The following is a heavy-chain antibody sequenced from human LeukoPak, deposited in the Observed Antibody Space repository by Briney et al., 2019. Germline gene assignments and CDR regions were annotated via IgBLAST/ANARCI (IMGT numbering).Heavy chain of an antibody. CDR3: ARHGVPRYSSGWYSEGLFDY. V-gene: IGHV4-30-2*01. Sequence: PSQTLSLTCAVSGGSISSGGYSWSWIRQPPGKGLEWIGYIYHSGSTYYNPSLKSRVTISVDRSKNQFSLKLSSVTAADTAVYYCARHGVPRYSSGWYSEGLFDYWGQGTLVTVSS. CDR2: IYHSGST. J-gene: IGHJ4*02. D-gene: IGHD6-19*01. CDR1: GGSISSGGYS.